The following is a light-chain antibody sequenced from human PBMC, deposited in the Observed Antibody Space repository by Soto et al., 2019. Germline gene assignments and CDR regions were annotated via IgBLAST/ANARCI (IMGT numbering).Light chain of an antibody. J-gene: IGKJ5*01. CDR2: GAS. CDR1: QSVGSD. V-gene: IGKV3-15*01. Sequence: IVMTQSPATLSVSPGDRATLSCRASQSVGSDLAWYQQKRGQAPRLLIYGASTRATGIPARFSGSASGTEFTLTISGLQSEDFAVYYCQQYKNWPPITFGQGTRLEI. CDR3: QQYKNWPPIT.